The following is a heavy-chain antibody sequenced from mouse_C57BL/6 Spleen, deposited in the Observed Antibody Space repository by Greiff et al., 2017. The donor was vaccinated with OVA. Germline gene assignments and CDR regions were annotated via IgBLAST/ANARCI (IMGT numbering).Heavy chain of an antibody. D-gene: IGHD3-1*01. CDR3: ARGTAVMDY. CDR1: GFTFSSYA. CDR2: ISDGGSYT. Sequence: DVHLVESGGGLVKPGGSLKLSCAASGFTFSSYAMSWVRQTPEKRLEWVATISDGGSYTYYPDNVKGRFTISRDNAKNNLYLQMSHLKSEDTAMYYCARGTAVMDYWGQGTSVTVSS. J-gene: IGHJ4*01. V-gene: IGHV5-4*01.